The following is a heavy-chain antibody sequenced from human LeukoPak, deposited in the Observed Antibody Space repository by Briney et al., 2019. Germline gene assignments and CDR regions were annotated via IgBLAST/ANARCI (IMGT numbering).Heavy chain of an antibody. J-gene: IGHJ6*02. Sequence: PSETLSLTCAVYGGSFSGYYWSWIRQPPGKGLEWIGEINHSGSTNYNPSLKSRVTISVDTSKNQFSLKLSSVTAADTAVYYCARYYCSSTSCHRSYYGMDVWGQGTTVTVSS. CDR3: ARYYCSSTSCHRSYYGMDV. D-gene: IGHD2-2*01. CDR1: GGSFSGYY. CDR2: INHSGST. V-gene: IGHV4-34*01.